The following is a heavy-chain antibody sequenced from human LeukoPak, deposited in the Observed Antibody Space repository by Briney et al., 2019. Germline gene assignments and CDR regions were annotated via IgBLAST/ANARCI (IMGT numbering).Heavy chain of an antibody. J-gene: IGHJ4*02. CDR1: GGSISSGGYY. Sequence: SETLSLTCTVSGGSISSGGYYWSWIRQHPGKGLEWIGYIYYSGSTYYNPSLKSRVTISVDTSKNQFSLKLSSVTAADTAVYYCARDLSAAYDFWGQGILVTVSS. CDR2: IYYSGST. CDR3: ARDLSAAYDF. D-gene: IGHD2-21*01. V-gene: IGHV4-31*03.